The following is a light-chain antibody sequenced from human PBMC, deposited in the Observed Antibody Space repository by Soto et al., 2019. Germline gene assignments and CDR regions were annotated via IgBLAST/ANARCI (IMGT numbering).Light chain of an antibody. CDR3: SSYTSSSTRV. V-gene: IGLV2-14*01. Sequence: QSALTHPASVSGSPGQSITNSCTGTSSDVGGYNYVSWYQQHPGKAPKLMIYEVSNRPSGVSNRFSGSKSGNTASLTISGLQAEDEADYYCSSYTSSSTRVFGNGTKGIV. CDR2: EVS. J-gene: IGLJ1*01. CDR1: SSDVGGYNY.